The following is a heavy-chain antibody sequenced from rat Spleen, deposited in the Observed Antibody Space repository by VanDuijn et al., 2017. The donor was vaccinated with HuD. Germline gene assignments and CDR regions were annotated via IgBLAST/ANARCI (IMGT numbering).Heavy chain of an antibody. V-gene: IGHV2-30*01. CDR2: IWTGGST. J-gene: IGHJ2*01. Sequence: QVQLKESGPGLVQPSQTLSLTCTVSGFSLTSYNVHWVRQPTGKGLEWMGIIWTGGSTDYNSALKSRLSISRDTSKSPSCLKMNSLQTENIATYYSARGWYLDTLDYWGHGFMVTVSS. D-gene: IGHD2-1*01. CDR3: ARGWYLDTLDY. CDR1: GFSLTSYN.